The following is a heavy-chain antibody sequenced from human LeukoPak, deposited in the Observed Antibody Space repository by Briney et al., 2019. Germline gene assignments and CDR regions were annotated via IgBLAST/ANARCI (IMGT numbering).Heavy chain of an antibody. CDR2: ICYPGTT. CDR1: GGSISSSGYC. CDR3: ARDGGNFDVDY. J-gene: IGHJ4*02. D-gene: IGHD3-9*01. Sequence: SETLSLTCTVSGGSISSSGYCWGWIRQPPGRGLEWMESICYPGTTYYRPSLKSRATISQDTSKNQFSLNLNSVTAADTAVYYCARDGGNFDVDYWGQGTLVTVSS. V-gene: IGHV4-39*07.